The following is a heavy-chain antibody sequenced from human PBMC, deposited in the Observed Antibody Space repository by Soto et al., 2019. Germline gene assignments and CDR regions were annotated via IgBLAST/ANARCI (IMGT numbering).Heavy chain of an antibody. CDR1: GYTFTSYA. J-gene: IGHJ6*02. CDR3: ARDESSTSYYYGMDV. D-gene: IGHD2-2*01. Sequence: ASVKVSCKASGYTFTSYAMHWVRQAPGQRLEWMGWINAGNGNTKYSQKFQGRVTITRDTSASTAYMELSSLRSEDTAVYYCARDESSTSYYYGMDVWGQGTTVTVSS. V-gene: IGHV1-3*01. CDR2: INAGNGNT.